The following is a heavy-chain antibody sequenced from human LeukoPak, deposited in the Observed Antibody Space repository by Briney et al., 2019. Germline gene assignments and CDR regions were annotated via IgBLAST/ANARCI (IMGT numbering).Heavy chain of an antibody. CDR1: GFTFSNYW. J-gene: IGHJ3*01. D-gene: IGHD2/OR15-2a*01. CDR2: IKQDGSEK. CDR3: VRGYYSNSFDF. V-gene: IGHV3-7*01. Sequence: SGGSLRLSCAASGFTFSNYWMSWVRQAPGKGLEWVANIKQDGSEKNYVDSVKGRFTISRDDAKNSLYLQMSSLRDGDTAVYYCVRGYYSNSFDFWGQGTVVTVSS.